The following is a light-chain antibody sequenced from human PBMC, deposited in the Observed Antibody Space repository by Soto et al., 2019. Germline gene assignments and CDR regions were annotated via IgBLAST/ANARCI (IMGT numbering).Light chain of an antibody. V-gene: IGLV2-23*01. Sequence: QSVLAQPASVSGSPGQSITISCTGTSSDVGSHNLVSWFQQHPGKAPKLMIYEGSKRPSGVSNRFSGSKSGNTASLTISGLQAEDEAEYYCCSYAGSSTYVFGTGTKVTV. CDR2: EGS. CDR1: SSDVGSHNL. CDR3: CSYAGSSTYV. J-gene: IGLJ1*01.